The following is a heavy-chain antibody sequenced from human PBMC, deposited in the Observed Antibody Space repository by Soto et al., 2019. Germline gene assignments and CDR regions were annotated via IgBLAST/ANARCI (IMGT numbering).Heavy chain of an antibody. CDR1: GGPLSRGHYY. CDR3: ARLLDPENWFGP. CDR2: IYYSGST. D-gene: IGHD3-3*01. V-gene: IGHV4-30-4*01. Sequence: PSETLSLTCTVSGGPLSRGHYYWSWIRQSPGKGLEWIGYIYYSGSTYYNPSLKSRVTISVDTSKNQFSLKLSSVTAADTAVYYCARLLDPENWFGPWGPGTLVTVS. J-gene: IGHJ5*02.